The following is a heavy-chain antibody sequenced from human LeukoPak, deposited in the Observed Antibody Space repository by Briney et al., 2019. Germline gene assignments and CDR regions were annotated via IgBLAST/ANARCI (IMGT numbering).Heavy chain of an antibody. CDR1: GYTFTGYY. J-gene: IGHJ3*02. Sequence: GASVKVSCKASGYTFTGYYMHWVRQAPGQGLEWMGWINPNSGGTNYAQKFQGRVTMTRDTSISTAYMELSGLRSDDTAVYYCARANYDSSGPKGAFDIWGQGTMVTVSS. D-gene: IGHD3-22*01. V-gene: IGHV1-2*02. CDR2: INPNSGGT. CDR3: ARANYDSSGPKGAFDI.